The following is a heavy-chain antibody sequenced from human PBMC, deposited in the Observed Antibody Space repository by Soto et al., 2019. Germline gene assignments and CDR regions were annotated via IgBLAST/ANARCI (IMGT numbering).Heavy chain of an antibody. V-gene: IGHV1-46*03. CDR3: ARVVAGGGYFDY. CDR1: GYTFTSYY. J-gene: IGHJ4*02. D-gene: IGHD3-16*01. CDR2: INPSGGST. Sequence: QVQLVQSGAEVKKPGASVKVSCKASGYTFTSYYMHWVRQAPGQGLEWMGIINPSGGSTSYAQKFQGRVTMTRDTSTSTVYMELSSLRSEDTAVHYCARVVAGGGYFDYWGQGTLVTVSS.